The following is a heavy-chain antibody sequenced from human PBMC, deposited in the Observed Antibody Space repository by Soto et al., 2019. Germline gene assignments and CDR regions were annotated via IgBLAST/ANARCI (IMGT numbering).Heavy chain of an antibody. Sequence: EVQLLESGGGWVQPGGSLRLSCAASGFTFSSYAMSWVRQTPGKGLEWVSGISGGGGNTYYADSVTGRFTISRDNSRNTLYLQMNSLRAADTAIYYCAKDRGAGGRFSGIAVAGITSWGQGTLVTVSS. D-gene: IGHD6-19*01. V-gene: IGHV3-23*01. CDR1: GFTFSSYA. CDR3: AKDRGAGGRFSGIAVAGITS. CDR2: ISGGGGNT. J-gene: IGHJ5*02.